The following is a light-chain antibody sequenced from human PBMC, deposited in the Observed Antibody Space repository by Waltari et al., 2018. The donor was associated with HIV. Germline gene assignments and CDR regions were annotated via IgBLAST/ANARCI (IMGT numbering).Light chain of an antibody. Sequence: QSALTQPPSASGSPGQSVAISCTGSSNDIGTYNFVSWYQHHPGKAPKLLIYDVTRRPPGLPDRFSGTKSCYTASLTVSDLQVEDEADYYCVSYTEKDTFLLFGGGTKLAV. CDR1: SNDIGTYNF. CDR2: DVT. J-gene: IGLJ2*01. V-gene: IGLV2-8*01. CDR3: VSYTEKDTFLL.